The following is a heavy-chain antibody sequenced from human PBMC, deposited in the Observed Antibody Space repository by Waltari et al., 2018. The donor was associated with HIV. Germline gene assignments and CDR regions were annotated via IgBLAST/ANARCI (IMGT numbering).Heavy chain of an antibody. V-gene: IGHV4-34*02. D-gene: IGHD3-10*01. Sequence: QEQLQQWGAGLLKPSETLSLTCAAYGGSFSGYYWTWVRPTPGKGLEWIGDVSHGGTTSDSPSLKSRVNISVDTSKNQCSLTLTSVTAADTALYYCARRLRFGESSAGGCLDVWGQGTTVTVSS. J-gene: IGHJ6*02. CDR1: GGSFSGYY. CDR3: ARRLRFGESSAGGCLDV. CDR2: VSHGGTT.